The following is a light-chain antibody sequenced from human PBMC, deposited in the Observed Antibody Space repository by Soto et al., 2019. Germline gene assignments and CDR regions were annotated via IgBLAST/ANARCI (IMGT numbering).Light chain of an antibody. CDR2: EVS. Sequence: HSALTQPASGSGSPGQSITISCTGTSSDVGGYNYVSWYQQHPGKAPKLMIYEVSNRPSGVSNRFSGSKSGNTASLTISGLQAEDEADYYCSSYTSSSTLYVFGTGTKVTVL. V-gene: IGLV2-14*01. J-gene: IGLJ1*01. CDR1: SSDVGGYNY. CDR3: SSYTSSSTLYV.